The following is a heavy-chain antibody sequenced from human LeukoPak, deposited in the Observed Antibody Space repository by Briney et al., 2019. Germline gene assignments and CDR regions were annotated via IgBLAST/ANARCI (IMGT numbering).Heavy chain of an antibody. CDR3: ASGYCSSTSCFMYYFDY. D-gene: IGHD2-2*03. V-gene: IGHV3-21*01. J-gene: IGHJ4*02. CDR1: GFTFSRYS. Sequence: GGSLRLSCAASGFTFSRYSMNWVRQAPGKGLGWVSSISSSSTYIYYADSVKGRFTISRDIAKNSLYLQMNSLRAEDTAVYYCASGYCSSTSCFMYYFDYWGQGTLVTVSS. CDR2: ISSSSTYI.